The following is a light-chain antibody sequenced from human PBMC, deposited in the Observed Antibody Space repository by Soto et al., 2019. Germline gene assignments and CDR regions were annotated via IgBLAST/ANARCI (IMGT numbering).Light chain of an antibody. J-gene: IGKJ4*01. CDR3: MQALQTALT. CDR1: QGISNY. V-gene: IGKV1-27*01. CDR2: AAS. Sequence: DIQMTQSPSSLSASVGDRVTITCRASQGISNYLAWYQQKPGKVPKLLIYAASTLQSGVQSRFSGSGSGTDFTLKIRRVEAEDVGIYYCMQALQTALTFGGGTKVDNK.